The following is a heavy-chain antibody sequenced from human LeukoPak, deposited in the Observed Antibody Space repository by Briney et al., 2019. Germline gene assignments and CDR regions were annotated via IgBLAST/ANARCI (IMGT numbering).Heavy chain of an antibody. CDR3: ARDVGTAMGGGRDY. D-gene: IGHD5-18*01. CDR2: IYSGGST. CDR1: GFTVSSNY. J-gene: IGHJ4*02. Sequence: PGGSLRLSCAASGFTVSSNYMSWVRQAPGKGLEWVSVIYSGGSTYYADSVKGRFTISRDNSKNTLYLQMNSLRAKDTAVYYCARDVGTAMGGGRDYWGQGTLVTVSS. V-gene: IGHV3-66*01.